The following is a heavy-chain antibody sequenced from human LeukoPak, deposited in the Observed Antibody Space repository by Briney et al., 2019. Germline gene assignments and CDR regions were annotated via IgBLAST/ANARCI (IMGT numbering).Heavy chain of an antibody. CDR1: GFTLNNYA. CDR2: ISGDGVSP. CDR3: ARDPGAFPYFFDC. Sequence: PGGSLRLSCAASGFTLNNYALTWVRQTPGKGLECVSAISGDGVSPYYADSVRGRFTISRDNSKSTLYLQMNSLRVEDTAVYFCARDPGAFPYFFDCWGQGTLVTVSS. V-gene: IGHV3-23*01. J-gene: IGHJ4*02. D-gene: IGHD4/OR15-4a*01.